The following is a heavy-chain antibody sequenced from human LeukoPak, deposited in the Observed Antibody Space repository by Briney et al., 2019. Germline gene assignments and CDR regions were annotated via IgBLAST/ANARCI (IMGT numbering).Heavy chain of an antibody. V-gene: IGHV4-34*01. Sequence: SETLSLTCAVYGGSFSGYYWSWIRQTPGKGLEWIGEINHSGSTNYNPSLKSRVTISVDTSKNQFSLKLSSVTAADTAVYYCATAAIVALGYWGQGTLVTVSS. J-gene: IGHJ4*02. CDR2: INHSGST. D-gene: IGHD3-22*01. CDR1: GGSFSGYY. CDR3: ATAAIVALGY.